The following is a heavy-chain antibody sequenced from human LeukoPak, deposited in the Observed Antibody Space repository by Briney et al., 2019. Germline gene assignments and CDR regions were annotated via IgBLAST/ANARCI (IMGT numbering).Heavy chain of an antibody. CDR1: GGSFSGYY. V-gene: IGHV4-34*01. Sequence: SETLSLTCAVYGGSFSGYYWSWIRQPPGNGLEWIGSIYYSGSTYYNPSLKSRVTISVDTSKNQFSLKLSSVTAADTAVYYCARVYGSGSYYNGYYYYYMDVWGKGTTVTISS. D-gene: IGHD3-10*01. CDR2: IYYSGST. CDR3: ARVYGSGSYYNGYYYYYMDV. J-gene: IGHJ6*03.